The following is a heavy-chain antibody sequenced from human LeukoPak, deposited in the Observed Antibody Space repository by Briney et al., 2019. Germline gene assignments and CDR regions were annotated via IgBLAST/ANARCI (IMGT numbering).Heavy chain of an antibody. CDR2: IYYSGST. Sequence: PSETLSLTCTVSGGSISSYYWSWIRQPPGKGLEWIGYIYYSGSTNYNASLTNRVTISVDTSKNQFSLKLSSVTAADTAVYYCAREVGYCSGGSCHSYFDYWGQGTLVTVSS. J-gene: IGHJ4*02. CDR3: AREVGYCSGGSCHSYFDY. CDR1: GGSISSYY. V-gene: IGHV4-59*01. D-gene: IGHD2-15*01.